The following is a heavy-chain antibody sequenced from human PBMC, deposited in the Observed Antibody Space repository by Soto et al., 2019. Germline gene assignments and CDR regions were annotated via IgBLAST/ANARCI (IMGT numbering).Heavy chain of an antibody. Sequence: SGGSLRLSCAASGFTFSDYYMSWIRQAPGKGLEWVSYISSSGSTIYYADSVKGRFTISRDNAKNSLYLQMNSLRAEDTAVYYCARLVPIQLWLLGGMDVWGQGTTVTVSS. D-gene: IGHD5-18*01. V-gene: IGHV3-11*04. CDR1: GFTFSDYY. J-gene: IGHJ6*02. CDR2: ISSSGSTI. CDR3: ARLVPIQLWLLGGMDV.